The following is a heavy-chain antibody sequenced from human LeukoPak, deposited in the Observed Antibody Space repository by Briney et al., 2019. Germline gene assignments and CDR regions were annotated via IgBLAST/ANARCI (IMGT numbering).Heavy chain of an antibody. Sequence: PGGSLRLSCAASGFTFSSYAMHWVRQAPGKGLEWVAVISYDGSNKYYADSVKGRFTISRDNSKNTLYLQMNSLRVEDTAVYYCARDWVAGNDAFDIWGQGTMVTVSS. J-gene: IGHJ3*02. D-gene: IGHD1-14*01. CDR2: ISYDGSNK. CDR3: ARDWVAGNDAFDI. CDR1: GFTFSSYA. V-gene: IGHV3-30-3*01.